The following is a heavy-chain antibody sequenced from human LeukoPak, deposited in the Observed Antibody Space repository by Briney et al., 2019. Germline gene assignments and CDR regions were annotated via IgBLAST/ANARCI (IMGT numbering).Heavy chain of an antibody. J-gene: IGHJ4*02. CDR3: ARQGRPTVTIDY. CDR2: IYYSGST. Sequence: PSETLSLTCTVSGGSISSSYYYWAWIRQPPGKGLEWIGNIYYSGSTSYNPSLKSRVTISVDTSKNQFSLKLSSVTAADTAVYYCARQGRPTVTIDYWGQGTLVTVSS. V-gene: IGHV4-39*01. CDR1: GGSISSSYYY. D-gene: IGHD4-17*01.